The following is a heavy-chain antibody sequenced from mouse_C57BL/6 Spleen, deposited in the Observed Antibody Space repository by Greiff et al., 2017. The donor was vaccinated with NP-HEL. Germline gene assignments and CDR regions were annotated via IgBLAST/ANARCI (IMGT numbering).Heavy chain of an antibody. CDR3: ASQLTGTFAY. J-gene: IGHJ3*01. Sequence: DVKLQESGPGLVKPSQSLSLTCSVTGYSITSGYYWNWIRQFPGNKLEWMGYISYDGSNNYNPSLKNRISITRDTSKNQFFLKLNSVTTEDTATYYCASQLTGTFAYWGQGTLVTVSA. D-gene: IGHD4-1*01. CDR1: GYSITSGYY. V-gene: IGHV3-6*01. CDR2: ISYDGSN.